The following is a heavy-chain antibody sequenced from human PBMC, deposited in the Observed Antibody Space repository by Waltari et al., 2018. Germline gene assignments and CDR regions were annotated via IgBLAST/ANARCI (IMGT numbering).Heavy chain of an antibody. CDR3: AKWDGGYWNHIDY. D-gene: IGHD1-1*01. J-gene: IGHJ4*02. Sequence: EVQLLESGGGLVQPGGSLRLSCAASGFTFSSYAMSWVRQAPGKGLEWVSAISGSGGSTYYADSVKCRFTISRDNSKNTLYLQMNSLRAEDTAVYYCAKWDGGYWNHIDYWGQGTLVTVSS. V-gene: IGHV3-23*01. CDR2: ISGSGGST. CDR1: GFTFSSYA.